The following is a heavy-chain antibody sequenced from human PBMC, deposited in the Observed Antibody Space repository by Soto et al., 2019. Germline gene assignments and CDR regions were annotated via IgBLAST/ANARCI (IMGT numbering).Heavy chain of an antibody. D-gene: IGHD2-2*01. CDR1: GYTFTSYG. Sequence: QVQLVQSGAEVKKPGASVKVSCKASGYTFTSYGISWVRQAPGQGLEWMGGISGYSGNKNYAQKLQGRVTMTTDTPPSTACMELRSLRSDATAVYYCARYCSSSRCPAREYYFDCWGQGTLVTVSS. CDR2: ISGYSGNK. J-gene: IGHJ4*02. CDR3: ARYCSSSRCPAREYYFDC. V-gene: IGHV1-18*01.